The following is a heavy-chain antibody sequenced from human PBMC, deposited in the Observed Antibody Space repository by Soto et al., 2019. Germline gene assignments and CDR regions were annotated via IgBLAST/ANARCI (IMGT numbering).Heavy chain of an antibody. CDR2: INAGSGNT. D-gene: IGHD4-17*01. J-gene: IGHJ6*03. Sequence: SVKVSCKAAGFTFTSSAVQWVRQAPGQGLEWIGLINAGSGNTSYAQKFQGRVTITRDTSTSTVYMELSSLRSEDTAVYYCARASYHGPMDVWGKGTTVTVSS. CDR1: GFTFTSSA. CDR3: ARASYHGPMDV. V-gene: IGHV1-58*01.